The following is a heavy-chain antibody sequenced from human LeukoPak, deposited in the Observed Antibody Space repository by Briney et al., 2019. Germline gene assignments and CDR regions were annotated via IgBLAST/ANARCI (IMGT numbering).Heavy chain of an antibody. CDR2: INPNSGGT. J-gene: IGHJ4*02. V-gene: IGHV1-2*04. D-gene: IGHD3-16*02. CDR3: AREQWGSYRPWYFDY. Sequence: ASVKVSCKASGYTFTCYYMHWVRQAPGQGLEWVGWINPNSGGTNYAQKFQGWVTMTRDTSISTAYMELSRLRSDDTAVYYCAREQWGSYRPWYFDYWGQGTLVTVSS. CDR1: GYTFTCYY.